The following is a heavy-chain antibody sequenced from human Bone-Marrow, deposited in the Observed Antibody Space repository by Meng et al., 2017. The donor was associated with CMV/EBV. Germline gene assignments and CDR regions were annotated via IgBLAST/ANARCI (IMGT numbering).Heavy chain of an antibody. CDR1: GASISTSSDY. CDR2: IYYTGNT. V-gene: IGHV4-39*07. J-gene: IGHJ4*02. Sequence: SETLSLTCTVSGASISTSSDYWGWIRQPPGKGLEWVATIYYTGNTYYNSSLKSRVTISLDTSKNQFSLKLNSVTAADTAVYYCARDQNEYYFDYWGRGTLVTVSS. CDR3: ARDQNEYYFDY.